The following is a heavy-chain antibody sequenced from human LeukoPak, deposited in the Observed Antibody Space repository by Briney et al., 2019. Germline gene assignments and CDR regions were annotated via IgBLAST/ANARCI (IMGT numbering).Heavy chain of an antibody. Sequence: TGGSLRLSCAASGFTFSSYSMNWVRQAPGKGLEWVSYISSSSSTIYYADSVKGRFTISRDNAKNLLYLQMNSLRAEDTAVYYCARVGEVGAEKVGNYWFDPWGQGTLVTVSS. J-gene: IGHJ5*02. CDR2: ISSSSSTI. CDR1: GFTFSSYS. D-gene: IGHD1-26*01. V-gene: IGHV3-48*04. CDR3: ARVGEVGAEKVGNYWFDP.